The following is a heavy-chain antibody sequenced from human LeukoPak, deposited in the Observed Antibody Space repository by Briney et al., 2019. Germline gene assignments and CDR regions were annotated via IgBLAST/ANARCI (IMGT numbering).Heavy chain of an antibody. Sequence: SETLSLTCTVSGGSISSYYWSWIRQPPGKGLEWIGCIYTNGNTNYNPSLKSRVTISVDTSKNQFSLKLSSVTAADTAVYYCARARGFVGSGHYNWFDPWGQGTLVTVSS. CDR3: ARARGFVGSGHYNWFDP. D-gene: IGHD3-3*01. CDR2: IYTNGNT. J-gene: IGHJ5*02. V-gene: IGHV4-4*09. CDR1: GGSISSYY.